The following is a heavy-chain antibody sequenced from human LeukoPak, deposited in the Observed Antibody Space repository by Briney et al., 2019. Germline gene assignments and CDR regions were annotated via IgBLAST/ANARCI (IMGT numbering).Heavy chain of an antibody. J-gene: IGHJ6*03. D-gene: IGHD2-21*02. CDR2: IYTSGST. CDR3: ARGVTYPTYYYYYMDV. CDR1: GGSISSYY. Sequence: SETLSLTCTVSGGSISSYYWSWIRQPAGKGLEWIGRIYTSGSTNYNPSLKSRVTMSVDTSKNQFSLKLSSVTAADTAVYYCARGVTYPTYYYYYMDVWGKGTTVTVSS. V-gene: IGHV4-4*07.